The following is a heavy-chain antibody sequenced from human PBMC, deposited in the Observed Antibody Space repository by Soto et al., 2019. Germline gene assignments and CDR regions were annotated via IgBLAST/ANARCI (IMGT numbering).Heavy chain of an antibody. CDR3: ARSRGGTGVHFDF. CDR1: GYTFTNYD. CDR2: MNPDSGDT. D-gene: IGHD7-27*01. Sequence: QVQLVQSGAEVKEPGASVKVSCKASGYTFTNYDINWVRQATGQGPEWMGWMNPDSGDTGYVPNFQGRVSITRSTSISTAYMELSDLRSEDTAVYYCARSRGGTGVHFDFWGQGTQVTVSS. V-gene: IGHV1-8*01. J-gene: IGHJ4*02.